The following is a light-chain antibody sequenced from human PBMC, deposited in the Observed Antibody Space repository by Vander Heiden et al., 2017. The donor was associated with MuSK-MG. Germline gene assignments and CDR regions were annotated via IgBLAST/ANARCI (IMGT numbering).Light chain of an antibody. J-gene: IGLJ2*01. V-gene: IGLV2-11*01. Sequence: QSALTQPRSVSGSPGQSVTISCTGTSSDVGGYNYVSWYQQHPGKAPKLMIYDVSKRPSGVPDRFSGSKSGNTASLTISGLQAEEEADYYCCSYAGSYTLVFGGGTKLTVL. CDR3: CSYAGSYTLV. CDR2: DVS. CDR1: SSDVGGYNY.